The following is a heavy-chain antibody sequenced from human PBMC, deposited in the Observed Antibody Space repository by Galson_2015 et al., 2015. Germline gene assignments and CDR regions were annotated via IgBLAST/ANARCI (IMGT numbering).Heavy chain of an antibody. CDR1: GYNFTGHY. CDR3: ARGPPSTVAGDFDY. Sequence: SVKVSCKASGYNFTGHYIHWVRQAPGQGLEWIGWISPNSGGTENAQKFQGWVTMTRDTSISTAYMELSRLRSDDTALYYCARGPPSTVAGDFDYWGQGTLVTVSS. CDR2: ISPNSGGT. J-gene: IGHJ4*02. D-gene: IGHD6-19*01. V-gene: IGHV1-2*04.